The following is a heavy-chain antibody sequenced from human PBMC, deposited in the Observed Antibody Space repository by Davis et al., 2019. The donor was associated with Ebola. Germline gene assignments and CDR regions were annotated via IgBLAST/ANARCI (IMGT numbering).Heavy chain of an antibody. CDR3: AKGSTGPAAIVSYYYYYMDV. V-gene: IGHV4-59*12. J-gene: IGHJ6*03. CDR1: GGSISSYY. CDR2: IYYSGST. Sequence: PSETLSLTCTVSGGSISSYYWSWIRQPPGKGLEWIGYIYYSGSTNYNPSLKSRVTISVDTSKNQFSLKLSSVTAADTAVYYCAKGSTGPAAIVSYYYYYMDVWGKGTTVTVSS. D-gene: IGHD2-2*01.